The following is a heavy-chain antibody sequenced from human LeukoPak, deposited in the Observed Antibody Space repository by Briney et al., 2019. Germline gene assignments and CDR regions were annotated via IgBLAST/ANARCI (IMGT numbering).Heavy chain of an antibody. CDR3: ARDREWLLIY. D-gene: IGHD3-3*01. V-gene: IGHV3-33*01. J-gene: IGHJ4*02. CDR1: GFTFSSYG. Sequence: GGSLRLSCAASGFTFSSYGMHWVRQAPGKGLEWVAVIWYDGSNKNYADSLKGRFTISRDNSKNTLYLQMDSLRAEDTAVYYCARDREWLLIYWGQGTLVTVSS. CDR2: IWYDGSNK.